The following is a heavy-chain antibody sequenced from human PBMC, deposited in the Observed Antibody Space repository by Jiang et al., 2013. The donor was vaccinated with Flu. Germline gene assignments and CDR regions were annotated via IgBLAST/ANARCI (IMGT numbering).Heavy chain of an antibody. Sequence: SGGSISSSSYYWAWVRQPPGEGLEWIGSIYYTGGTFYKPSLKSRVTISVDTSRNQFSLKLSSVTAADTAVYYCVRERIGSSDSFWGQGTLVTVSS. D-gene: IGHD6-6*01. CDR1: GGSISSSSYY. CDR3: VRERIGSSDSF. CDR2: IYYTGGT. V-gene: IGHV4-39*02. J-gene: IGHJ4*02.